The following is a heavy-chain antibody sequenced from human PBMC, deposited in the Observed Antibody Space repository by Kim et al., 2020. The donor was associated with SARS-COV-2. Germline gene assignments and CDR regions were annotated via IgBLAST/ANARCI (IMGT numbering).Heavy chain of an antibody. CDR1: GFTLSSYA. CDR3: ARREAGLSRVYFQH. CDR2: ISGSGAGT. V-gene: IGHV3-23*01. D-gene: IGHD6-19*01. J-gene: IGHJ1*01. Sequence: GGSLRLSCAASGFTLSSYAMTWVRQAPGKGLEWVSSISGSGAGTYYADSVKGRFTISRDNSKNTVDLEMNSLRAEDTAVYYCARREAGLSRVYFQHWGQG.